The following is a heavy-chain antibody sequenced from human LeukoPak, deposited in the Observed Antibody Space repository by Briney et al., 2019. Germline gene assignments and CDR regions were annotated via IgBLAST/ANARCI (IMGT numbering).Heavy chain of an antibody. J-gene: IGHJ5*02. CDR2: MSGSVGRT. CDR3: ARDPRYASTWARPNWLDP. D-gene: IGHD6-13*01. Sequence: GGSLRLSCAASGFTFSSYAMTWVRQAPGKGLEWVSSMSGSVGRTYYADSVKGRFTISRDNSKNTLYLQMNSLKAEDTAVYYCARDPRYASTWARPNWLDPWGQGTLVTVSS. CDR1: GFTFSSYA. V-gene: IGHV3-23*01.